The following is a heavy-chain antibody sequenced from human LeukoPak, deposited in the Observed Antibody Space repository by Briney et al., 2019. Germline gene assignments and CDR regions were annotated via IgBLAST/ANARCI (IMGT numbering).Heavy chain of an antibody. D-gene: IGHD4-23*01. CDR2: INPSGGST. V-gene: IGHV1-46*01. CDR3: ARTHYGGNSGFDY. CDR1: GYTFTSYY. Sequence: ASVTVSCTASGYTFTSYYMHWVRQAPGQGLEWMGIINPSGGSTSYAQKFQGRVTMTRDTSTSTVYMELSSLRSEDTAVYYCARTHYGGNSGFDYWGQGTLVTVSS. J-gene: IGHJ4*02.